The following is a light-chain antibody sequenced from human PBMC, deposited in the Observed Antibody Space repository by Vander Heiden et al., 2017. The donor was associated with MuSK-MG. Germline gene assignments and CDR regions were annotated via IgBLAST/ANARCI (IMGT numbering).Light chain of an antibody. CDR2: AAS. CDR3: QQSYSTPQT. Sequence: DIQMTQSPSSLSASVGDRVTITCRASQSISSYLNWYQQKQGKAPKLLIYAASSLQSGVPSRFSGSGSGTDFTLTSSSLQPEDFATYYCQQSYSTPQTFGQGTKVEIK. J-gene: IGKJ1*01. CDR1: QSISSY. V-gene: IGKV1-39*01.